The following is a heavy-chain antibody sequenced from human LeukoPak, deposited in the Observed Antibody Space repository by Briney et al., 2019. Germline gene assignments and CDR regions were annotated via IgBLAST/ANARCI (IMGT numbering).Heavy chain of an antibody. CDR2: ISSSSSYI. Sequence: GGSLRLSCAASGFTFSTYSMNWVRQAPGKGLEWVSSISSSSSYIYYADSVKGRFTISRDNAKNSQYQQMNSLRAEDTAVYYCARASTVTESDEFDYWGQGTLVTVSS. V-gene: IGHV3-21*01. D-gene: IGHD4-17*01. CDR1: GFTFSTYS. J-gene: IGHJ4*02. CDR3: ARASTVTESDEFDY.